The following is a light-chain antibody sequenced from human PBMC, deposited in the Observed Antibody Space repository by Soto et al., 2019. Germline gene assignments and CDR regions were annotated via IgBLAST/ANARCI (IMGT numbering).Light chain of an antibody. Sequence: DIQMTQSPSSLSASVGDRVTITCRASQSISSYLNWYQQKPGKAPKLLIYAASSLPSGVPSRFSGSGSGTDFTLTISSLQPEDFATYYCQQSYSTPFTFGLGTKVDIK. J-gene: IGKJ3*01. CDR1: QSISSY. CDR2: AAS. V-gene: IGKV1-39*01. CDR3: QQSYSTPFT.